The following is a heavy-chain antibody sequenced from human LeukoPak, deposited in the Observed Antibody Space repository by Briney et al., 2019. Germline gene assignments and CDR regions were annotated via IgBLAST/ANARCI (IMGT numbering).Heavy chain of an antibody. D-gene: IGHD6-6*01. CDR2: IYYSGST. V-gene: IGHV4-31*03. CDR1: GGSISSGGYY. J-gene: IGHJ4*02. Sequence: SETLSLTCTVSGGSISSGGYYWSWIRQHPGKGLEWIGYIYYSGSTYYNPSLKSRVTISVDTSKNQFSLKLSSVTAADTAVYYCARFEYSSSGGFDYWGQGTLVTVSS. CDR3: ARFEYSSSGGFDY.